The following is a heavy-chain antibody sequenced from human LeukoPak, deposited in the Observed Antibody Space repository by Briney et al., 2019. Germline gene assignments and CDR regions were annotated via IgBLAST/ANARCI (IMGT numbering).Heavy chain of an antibody. J-gene: IGHJ4*02. V-gene: IGHV3-21*01. Sequence: GGSLRLSCAASRFTFSSYSMNLVRQAPGKGLEWVSSISGSSSYIYYADSVKGRFTISRHNAKNSLFLQMNSLRAEDTAVYYCARDREGYCSGGSCTNFDYWGQGTLVTVSS. CDR1: RFTFSSYS. CDR3: ARDREGYCSGGSCTNFDY. CDR2: ISGSSSYI. D-gene: IGHD2-15*01.